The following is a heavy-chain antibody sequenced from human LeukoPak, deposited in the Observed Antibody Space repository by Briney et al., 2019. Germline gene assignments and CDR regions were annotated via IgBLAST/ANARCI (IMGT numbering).Heavy chain of an antibody. CDR1: GFTFSSYA. J-gene: IGHJ4*02. V-gene: IGHV3-23*01. Sequence: PGGSLRLSCAASGFTFSSYARSWVRQAPGKGREGGLAINGSGGSTYYAGSGKGRFTIARDNSKHTLYLQMNSPRDEATAVYYCARPYDYIWGSYHDWGQGTLVTVSS. D-gene: IGHD3-16*02. CDR2: INGSGGST. CDR3: ARPYDYIWGSYHD.